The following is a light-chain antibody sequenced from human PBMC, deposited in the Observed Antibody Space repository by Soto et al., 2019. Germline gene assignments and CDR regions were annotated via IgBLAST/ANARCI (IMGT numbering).Light chain of an antibody. CDR3: CSYAGGNTYV. V-gene: IGLV2-23*02. Sequence: QSVLTQPASVSGSPGQSIAFSCTGTSSDVGSYNLVSWYQHHPAKAPKVMIYEVSKRPSGVSNRFTGSKSGNTASLTISWLQAEDEADYYCCSYAGGNTYVFGTGTKVTVL. J-gene: IGLJ1*01. CDR2: EVS. CDR1: SSDVGSYNL.